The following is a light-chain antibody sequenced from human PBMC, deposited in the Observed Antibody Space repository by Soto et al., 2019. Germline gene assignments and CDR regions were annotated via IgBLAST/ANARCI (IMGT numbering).Light chain of an antibody. CDR3: QQYRSWPRT. J-gene: IGKJ1*01. CDR2: GAS. V-gene: IGKV3-15*01. Sequence: EIVMTQSPATLSVSPWERATLSCRASQSVSSDLAWYQQKPGQAPRLLIYGASTRATDMPGRFSGRGAGAEFTLTISSLQSEDFAVYYCQQYRSWPRTFGQGTKVDIK. CDR1: QSVSSD.